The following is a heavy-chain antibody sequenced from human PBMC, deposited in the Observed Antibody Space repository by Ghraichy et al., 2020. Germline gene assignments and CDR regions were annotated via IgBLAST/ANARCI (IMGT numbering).Heavy chain of an antibody. Sequence: GASLRLSCAASGFTFSDYYMSWIRQAPGKGLEWVSYISSSGSTIYYADSVKGRFTISRDNAKNSLYLQMNSLRAEDTAVYYCARGPLRITIFGVARAVPLGLGGMDVWGQGTTVTVSS. D-gene: IGHD3-3*01. CDR1: GFTFSDYY. V-gene: IGHV3-11*01. CDR2: ISSSGSTI. J-gene: IGHJ6*02. CDR3: ARGPLRITIFGVARAVPLGLGGMDV.